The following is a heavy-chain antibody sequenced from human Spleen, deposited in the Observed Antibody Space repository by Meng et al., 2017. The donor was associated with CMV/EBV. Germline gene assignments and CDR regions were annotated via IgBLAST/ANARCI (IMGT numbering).Heavy chain of an antibody. CDR1: GFTFSSYG. D-gene: IGHD3-3*01. V-gene: IGHV3-30*02. J-gene: IGHJ6*02. Sequence: GESLKISCAASGFTFSSYGMHWGRQAPGKGLEWVAFIRYDGSNKYYADSVKGRFTISRDNSKNTLYLQMNSLRAEDTAVYYCAKDGSYYDFWSGYSGPHFYYYYYGMDVWGQGTTVTVSS. CDR2: IRYDGSNK. CDR3: AKDGSYYDFWSGYSGPHFYYYYYGMDV.